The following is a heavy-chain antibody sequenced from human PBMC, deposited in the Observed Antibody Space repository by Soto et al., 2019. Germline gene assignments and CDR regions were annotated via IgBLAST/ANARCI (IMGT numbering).Heavy chain of an antibody. D-gene: IGHD1-1*01. J-gene: IGHJ6*02. CDR1: GFTVSNNY. CDR2: IYLGGST. CDR3: ARGTSKQLARTHYYGMDV. V-gene: IGHV3-53*01. Sequence: PGGSLRLSCEVSGFTVSNNYINWVRQAPGKWLEWVSIIYLGGSTSYAASVKGRFTMSRDNSKNTVYLQMNSLKAEDTAVYFCARGTSKQLARTHYYGMDVWGQGTKVTVSS.